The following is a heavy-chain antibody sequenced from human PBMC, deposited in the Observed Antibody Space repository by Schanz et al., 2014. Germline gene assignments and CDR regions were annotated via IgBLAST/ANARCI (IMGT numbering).Heavy chain of an antibody. D-gene: IGHD3-10*01. CDR3: VRDAGWAFGDYHGMDV. J-gene: IGHJ6*02. CDR2: ISVYHGHT. V-gene: IGHV1-18*01. CDR1: GYTFNNHG. Sequence: QVQLVQSAGEVKKPGASATVSCKASGYTFNNHGISWVRQAPGQGLEWMGWISVYHGHTNYAEKVHGRVTMTTDTSTSTAYMELRSLISDDTAVYYCVRDAGWAFGDYHGMDVWGQGTSVTVSS.